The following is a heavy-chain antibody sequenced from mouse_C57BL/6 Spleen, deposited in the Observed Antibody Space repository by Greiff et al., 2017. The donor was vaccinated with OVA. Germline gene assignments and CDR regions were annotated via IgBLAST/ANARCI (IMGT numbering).Heavy chain of an antibody. J-gene: IGHJ4*01. CDR2: IDPENGDT. V-gene: IGHV14-4*01. CDR1: GFNIKDDY. D-gene: IGHD2-4*01. Sequence: EVQLQQSGAELVRPGASVKLSCTASGFNIKDDYMHWVKQRPEQGLEWIGWIDPENGDTEYASKFQGKATITADTSSNTAYLQLSSLTSEDTAVYYCTTGDYAYYAMDYWGQGTSVTVSS. CDR3: TTGDYAYYAMDY.